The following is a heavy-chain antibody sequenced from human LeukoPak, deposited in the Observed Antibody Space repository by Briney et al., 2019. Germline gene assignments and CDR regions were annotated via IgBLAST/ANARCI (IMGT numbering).Heavy chain of an antibody. D-gene: IGHD3-10*01. J-gene: IGHJ4*02. V-gene: IGHV3-21*01. CDR2: ISSSSSYI. CDR1: GFTFSSYS. CDR3: ARDQWGSGSYYDY. Sequence: GGSLRLSCAASGFTFSSYSMNWVRQAPGKGLEWVSSISSSSSYIYYADSVKGRFTISRDNAKNSLYLQMNSLRAEDTAVYYCARDQWGSGSYYDYWGQGTLVTVSP.